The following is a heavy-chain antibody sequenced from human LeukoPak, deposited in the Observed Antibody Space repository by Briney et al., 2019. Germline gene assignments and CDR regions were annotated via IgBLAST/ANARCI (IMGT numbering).Heavy chain of an antibody. CDR3: AKDVTGTGAFDI. D-gene: IGHD1-7*01. CDR2: NTWNSGTI. V-gene: IGHV3-9*01. J-gene: IGHJ3*02. Sequence: SLRLSCAAPGFTFDDYAMHLVRQGPGKGLEWVSGNTWNSGTIGYADSVKGRFTISRDNAKNSLYLQMNSLRAEDTALYYCAKDVTGTGAFDIWGQGTMVTVSS. CDR1: GFTFDDYA.